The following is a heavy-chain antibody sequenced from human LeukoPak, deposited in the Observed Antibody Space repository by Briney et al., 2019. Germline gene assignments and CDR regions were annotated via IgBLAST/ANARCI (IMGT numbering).Heavy chain of an antibody. J-gene: IGHJ4*02. CDR1: GGSISSGGYY. V-gene: IGHV4-31*03. CDR3: ARGRVLRGILTGQGGSDY. CDR2: IYYSGST. Sequence: SETLSLTCTVSGGSISSGGYYWSWIRQHPGKGLEWIGYIYYSGSTYYNPSLKSRVTISVDTSKNQFSLKLSSVTAADTAVYYCARGRVLRGILTGQGGSDYWGQGTLVTVSS. D-gene: IGHD3-9*01.